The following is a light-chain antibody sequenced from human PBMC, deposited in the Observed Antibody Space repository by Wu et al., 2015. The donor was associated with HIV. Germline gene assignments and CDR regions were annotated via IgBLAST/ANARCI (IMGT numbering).Light chain of an antibody. CDR3: QQYNSYSYS. Sequence: VGDRVTITCRASQSISSWLAWYQXKPGKAPKLLIYKASSLESGVPSRFSGSGSGTEFTLTISSLQPDDFATYYCQQYNSYSYSFGQGTKLEIK. CDR2: KAS. J-gene: IGKJ2*03. V-gene: IGKV1-5*03. CDR1: QSISSW.